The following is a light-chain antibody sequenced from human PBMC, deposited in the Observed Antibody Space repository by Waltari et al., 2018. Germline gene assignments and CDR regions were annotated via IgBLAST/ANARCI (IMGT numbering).Light chain of an antibody. CDR3: NSYAGSTHVV. V-gene: IGLV2-8*01. CDR1: SSDVGGYNY. Sequence: QSALTQPPSASGSPGQSVTISCTGTSSDVGGYNYVSWYQQHPGKAPKLMIYEVSKRPSGVPDRFSGYKSGNTASLTVSGLQAEDEADYYCNSYAGSTHVVFGGGTKLTVL. J-gene: IGLJ2*01. CDR2: EVS.